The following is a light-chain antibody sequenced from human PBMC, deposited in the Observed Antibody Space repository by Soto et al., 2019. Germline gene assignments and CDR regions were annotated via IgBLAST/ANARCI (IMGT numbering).Light chain of an antibody. CDR1: QDISNY. J-gene: IGKJ3*01. CDR3: EQYDNLPFT. CDR2: DAS. V-gene: IGKV1-33*01. Sequence: DIQMTQSPSSLSASVGDRVTITCQASQDISNYLNWYQQKPGKAPKLLIYDASNLETGVTSRFSGRASGKYLTLTTNRLQHDDIAKYYCEQYDNLPFTLGPRTKVNIK.